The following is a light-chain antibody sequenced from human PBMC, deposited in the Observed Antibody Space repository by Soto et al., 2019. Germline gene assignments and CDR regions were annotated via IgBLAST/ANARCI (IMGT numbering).Light chain of an antibody. Sequence: QSALTQPPSASGSPGQSVTISCTGTSSDVGGYNYVSWYQQHPGQAPKLMIYEVSKRPSGVPDRFAGSKSGNTASLTVSGLQAEDEADYDCSSDAGSNRKVVFGGGTKLTVL. CDR2: EVS. J-gene: IGLJ2*01. V-gene: IGLV2-8*01. CDR1: SSDVGGYNY. CDR3: SSDAGSNRKVV.